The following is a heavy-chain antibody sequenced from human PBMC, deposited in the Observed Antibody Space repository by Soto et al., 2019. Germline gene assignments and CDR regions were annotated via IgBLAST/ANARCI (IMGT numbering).Heavy chain of an antibody. CDR1: GYSFTSYC. J-gene: IGHJ4*02. CDR3: ARGDRASGGRCLHIPLDS. D-gene: IGHD2-2*02. CDR2: IYPGDSGT. Sequence: PGESLKISCKGSGYSFTSYCIAWVRQMPGKGLEWMGIIYPGDSGTRYSPSFQGQVTISADKSISTAYLQWSSLKASDTAMYYCARGDRASGGRCLHIPLDSWGQGTLVTVSS. V-gene: IGHV5-51*01.